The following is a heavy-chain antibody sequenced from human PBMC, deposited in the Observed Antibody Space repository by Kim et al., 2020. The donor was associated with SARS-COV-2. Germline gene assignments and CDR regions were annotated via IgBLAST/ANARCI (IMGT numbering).Heavy chain of an antibody. D-gene: IGHD1-26*01. CDR3: ARKGASDY. CDR2: MNPNSGNT. CDR1: GYTFTTYD. Sequence: ASVKVSCKASGYTFTTYDINWVRQATGQGLEWMGWMNPNSGNTGYAQKFQGRVTMTRDASISTAYMELSSLKSEDTAVYYCARKGASDYWGQGTQVTASS. J-gene: IGHJ4*02. V-gene: IGHV1-8*02.